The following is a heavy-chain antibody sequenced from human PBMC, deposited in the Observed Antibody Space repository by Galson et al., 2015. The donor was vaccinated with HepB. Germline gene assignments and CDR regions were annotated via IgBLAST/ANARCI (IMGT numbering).Heavy chain of an antibody. J-gene: IGHJ3*02. CDR3: ARRDNVRPHITMVRGSDAFDI. D-gene: IGHD3-10*01. CDR2: INAGNGNT. V-gene: IGHV1-3*01. CDR1: GYTFTSYA. Sequence: SVKVSCKASGYTFTSYAMHWVRQAPGQRLEWMGWINAGNGNTKYSQKFQGRVTITRDTSASTAYMELSSLRSEDTAVYYCARRDNVRPHITMVRGSDAFDIWGQGTMVTVSS.